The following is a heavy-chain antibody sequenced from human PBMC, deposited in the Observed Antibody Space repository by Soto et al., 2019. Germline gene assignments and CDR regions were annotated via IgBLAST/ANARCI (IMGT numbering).Heavy chain of an antibody. J-gene: IGHJ4*02. CDR1: GFTFNNYA. V-gene: IGHV3-23*01. CDR3: AKDRLGGNFDY. Sequence: GGSLRLSCAASGFTFNNYAMNWVRQAPGKGLEWVATISGTGGSTYYADSAKGRFTISRDNSKNTLYLQMNSLRVEDTAVYYCAKDRLGGNFDYWGQGTQVTVSS. CDR2: ISGTGGST.